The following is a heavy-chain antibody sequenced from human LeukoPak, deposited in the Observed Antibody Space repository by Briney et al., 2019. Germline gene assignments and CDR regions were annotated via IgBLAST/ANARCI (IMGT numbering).Heavy chain of an antibody. V-gene: IGHV3-30*14. Sequence: GGSLRLSRAASGFTFSSYAMHWVRQAPGKGLEWVAVISYDGSNKYYADSVKGRFTISRDNSKNTLYLQMNSLRAEDTAVYYCARDGSGYEGGFDYWGQGTLVTVSS. CDR3: ARDGSGYEGGFDY. D-gene: IGHD5-12*01. J-gene: IGHJ4*02. CDR2: ISYDGSNK. CDR1: GFTFSSYA.